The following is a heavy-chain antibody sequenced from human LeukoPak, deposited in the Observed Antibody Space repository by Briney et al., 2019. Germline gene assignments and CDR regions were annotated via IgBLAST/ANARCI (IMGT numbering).Heavy chain of an antibody. Sequence: GGSLRLSCAASGFTVITNDMTWVRQAPGKGLEWVSVLYSDGNTKYADSVQGRFTISRDNSKSTLYLEMNSLSPDDTAVYYCARGVEPLAANTLAYWGQGTPVTVSS. CDR1: GFTVITND. CDR2: LYSDGNT. CDR3: ARGVEPLAANTLAY. V-gene: IGHV3-53*01. D-gene: IGHD1-14*01. J-gene: IGHJ4*02.